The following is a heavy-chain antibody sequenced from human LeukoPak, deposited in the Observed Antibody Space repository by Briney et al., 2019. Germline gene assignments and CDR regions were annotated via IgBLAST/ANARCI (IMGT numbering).Heavy chain of an antibody. CDR2: IYHSGST. V-gene: IGHV4-38-2*02. J-gene: IGHJ4*02. Sequence: SETLSLTCTVSGYSISSGYYWGWIRQPPGKGLEWIGSIYHSGSTYYNPSLKSRVTISVDTSKNQFSLKLSSVTAADTAVYYCARPQGDSSGWYTYYFDYWGQGTLVTVSS. CDR3: ARPQGDSSGWYTYYFDY. D-gene: IGHD6-19*01. CDR1: GYSISSGYY.